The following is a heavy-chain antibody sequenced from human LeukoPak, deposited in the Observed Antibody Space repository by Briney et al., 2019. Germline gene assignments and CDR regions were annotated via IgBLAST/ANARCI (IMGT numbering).Heavy chain of an antibody. Sequence: PGGSLRLSCAASGFTFSSYGMHWVRQAPGKGLEWVAAISYDGSNKYYADSVRGRFTISRDNSKNTLYLQMNSLRAEDTAVYYCAKDLLDGYNFDYWGQGTLVTVSP. CDR2: ISYDGSNK. CDR3: AKDLLDGYNFDY. J-gene: IGHJ4*02. V-gene: IGHV3-30*18. D-gene: IGHD5-12*01. CDR1: GFTFSSYG.